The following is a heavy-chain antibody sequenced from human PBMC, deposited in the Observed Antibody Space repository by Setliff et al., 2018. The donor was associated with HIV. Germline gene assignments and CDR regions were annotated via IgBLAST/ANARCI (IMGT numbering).Heavy chain of an antibody. CDR2: ISGSGGRT. CDR3: AKDRYSSTWTEGFDY. CDR1: GITFSSFA. D-gene: IGHD6-13*01. J-gene: IGHJ4*02. Sequence: GGSLRLSCAASGITFSSFAMSWVRQAPGKGLEWVSAISGSGGRTYYADSVKGRFTISRDNSKNTPYVQMNSLRAEDTAVYYCAKDRYSSTWTEGFDYWGQGTLVTVSS. V-gene: IGHV3-23*01.